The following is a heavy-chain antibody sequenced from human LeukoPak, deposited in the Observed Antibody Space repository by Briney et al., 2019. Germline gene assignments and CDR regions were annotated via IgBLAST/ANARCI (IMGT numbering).Heavy chain of an antibody. D-gene: IGHD3-3*01. CDR3: ARVRLRVVNIGTFDY. CDR2: ITSSGNSM. CDR1: GFSFSDYY. Sequence: GGSLRLSCAASGFSFSDYYMGWIRQAPGKGLEWVSYITSSGNSMDYADSVKGRFTISRDNAKNSLYLQMSSLRAEDTAVYYCARVRLRVVNIGTFDYWGQGTLVTVSS. J-gene: IGHJ4*02. V-gene: IGHV3-11*04.